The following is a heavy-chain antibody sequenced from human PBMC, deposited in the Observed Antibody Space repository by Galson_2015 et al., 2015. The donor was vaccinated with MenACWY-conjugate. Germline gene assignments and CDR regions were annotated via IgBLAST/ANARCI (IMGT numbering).Heavy chain of an antibody. V-gene: IGHV3-49*03. D-gene: IGHD4-23*01. Sequence: SLRLSCAASGFTFGDYAMSWFRQAPGKGLEWVGFIRSKAYGGTTEYAASVKGRFTISRDDSKSIAYLQMNSLKTEDTAVYYCTRATVATVANDAFDIWGQGTMVTVSS. CDR1: GFTFGDYA. CDR3: TRATVATVANDAFDI. CDR2: IRSKAYGGTT. J-gene: IGHJ3*02.